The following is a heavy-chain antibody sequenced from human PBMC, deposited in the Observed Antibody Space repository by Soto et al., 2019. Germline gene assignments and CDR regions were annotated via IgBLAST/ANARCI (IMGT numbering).Heavy chain of an antibody. CDR3: ARDQFYGSASSNYIYYYYYGMDV. J-gene: IGHJ6*02. CDR2: LDSGGST. Sequence: PGESLPISWTAYGGTGRGNYMNWVRQAPGKGLEWVSVLDSGGSTYYADSVKGRFTISRDNSKNTLYLQMNSLRVEDTAVYYCARDQFYGSASSNYIYYYYYGMDVWGQGTTVTVSS. CDR1: GGTGRGNY. D-gene: IGHD3-10*01. V-gene: IGHV3-53*01.